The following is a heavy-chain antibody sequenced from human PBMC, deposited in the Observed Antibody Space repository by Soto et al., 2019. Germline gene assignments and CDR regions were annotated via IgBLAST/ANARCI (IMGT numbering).Heavy chain of an antibody. CDR1: GGSISDYY. Sequence: NPSETLSLTCNVSGGSISDYYWCWIRQPAGKGLEWIGRLYASGTTDYNPSLRSRVTMSVDTSKNHFSLRLNSVTAADTAVYYCTLCATAGYFDLWGRGTRVTVSS. CDR3: TLCATAGYFDL. J-gene: IGHJ2*01. CDR2: LYASGTT. V-gene: IGHV4-4*07.